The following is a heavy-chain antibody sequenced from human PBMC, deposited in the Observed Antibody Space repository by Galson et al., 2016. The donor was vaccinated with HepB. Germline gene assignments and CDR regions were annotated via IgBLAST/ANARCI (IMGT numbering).Heavy chain of an antibody. V-gene: IGHV1-3*01. Sequence: SVKVSCKASGYTFTNYAMNWVRQAPGQRLEWMGWINAGNGNTKYSQKFQGRVTITRDTSASTAYMDLSSLRSEDTAVYYCAKGAGGTSSRGNNWFDPWGQGTLVTVSS. CDR2: INAGNGNT. D-gene: IGHD6-13*01. CDR1: GYTFTNYA. J-gene: IGHJ5*02. CDR3: AKGAGGTSSRGNNWFDP.